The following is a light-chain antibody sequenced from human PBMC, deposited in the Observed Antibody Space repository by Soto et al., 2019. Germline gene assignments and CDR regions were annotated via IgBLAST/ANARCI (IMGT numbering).Light chain of an antibody. CDR1: QSLVHSDGNTY. CDR2: KVS. J-gene: IGKJ1*01. V-gene: IGKV2-24*01. Sequence: DIVMTQTPLSSPVTLGQAASISCRSSQSLVHSDGNTYLSWFHQRPGQPPRLLIYKVSDRFSGVPERFSGSGAGTAFTLTISRVEAEDVGLYYCMQATQSTWTFGQGTKVEIK. CDR3: MQATQSTWT.